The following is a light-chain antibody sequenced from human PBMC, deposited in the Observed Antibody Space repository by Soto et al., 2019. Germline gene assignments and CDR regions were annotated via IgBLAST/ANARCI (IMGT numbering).Light chain of an antibody. J-gene: IGLJ3*02. V-gene: IGLV1-44*01. CDR1: NSNIGSNP. Sequence: QSVLTQPPSASGAPGQRVTISCSGSNSNIGSNPVNWFQHLPGTAPRLLIYNNSQRPSGVPDRFSGSKSGTSASLAISGLQSEDDADYYCASWDASPRAWVFGGGTKVTVL. CDR3: ASWDASPRAWV. CDR2: NNS.